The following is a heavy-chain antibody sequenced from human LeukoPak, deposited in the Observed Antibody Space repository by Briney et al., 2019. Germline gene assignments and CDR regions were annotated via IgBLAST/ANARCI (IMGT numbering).Heavy chain of an antibody. J-gene: IGHJ5*02. V-gene: IGHV3-7*01. CDR2: IKEDGSQK. Sequence: GGSQSLFCAASGFPLSRYWVSWVRQAPGKGLEWVANIKEDGSQKYYVDSVKGRFTISRDNAKNSLYLQMNSLRAEDTAVYYCTRELGSCGGGSCYNWFVPWGQGNLVTVSS. CDR1: GFPLSRYW. CDR3: TRELGSCGGGSCYNWFVP. D-gene: IGHD2-15*01.